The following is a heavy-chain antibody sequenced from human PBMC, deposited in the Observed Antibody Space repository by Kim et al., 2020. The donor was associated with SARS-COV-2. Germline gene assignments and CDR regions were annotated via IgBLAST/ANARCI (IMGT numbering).Heavy chain of an antibody. CDR3: AKYPTGYFSFDY. V-gene: IGHV3-23*01. Sequence: YSADSVKGRFTISRDNSKNTLYLQMDSLRAEDTAVYYCAKYPTGYFSFDYWGQGTLVTVSS. D-gene: IGHD3-9*01. J-gene: IGHJ4*02.